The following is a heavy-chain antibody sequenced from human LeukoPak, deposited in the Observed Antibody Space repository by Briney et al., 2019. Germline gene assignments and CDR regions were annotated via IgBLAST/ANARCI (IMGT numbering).Heavy chain of an antibody. D-gene: IGHD2-21*02. J-gene: IGHJ4*02. CDR1: GGSISSYY. Sequence: SETLSPTCTVSGGSISSYYWSWIRQPPGKGLEWIGYIYYSGSTNYNPSLKSRVTISVDTSKNQFSLKLSSVTAADTAVYYCARSLVTRERFDYWGQGTLVTVSS. V-gene: IGHV4-59*01. CDR3: ARSLVTRERFDY. CDR2: IYYSGST.